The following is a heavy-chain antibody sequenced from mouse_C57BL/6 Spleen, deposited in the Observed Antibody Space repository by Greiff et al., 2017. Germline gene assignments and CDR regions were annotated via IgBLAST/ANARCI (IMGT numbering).Heavy chain of an antibody. Sequence: VQLQQSGAELVRPGASVKLSCTASGFNFKDDYMHWVKQRPEQGLEWIGWIDPENGDTEYASKFQGKATITADTSSNTAYLQLSSLTSEDTAVYYCTTGGNSYFDVWGTGTTVTVSS. J-gene: IGHJ1*03. CDR3: TTGGNSYFDV. CDR2: IDPENGDT. CDR1: GFNFKDDY. V-gene: IGHV14-4*01.